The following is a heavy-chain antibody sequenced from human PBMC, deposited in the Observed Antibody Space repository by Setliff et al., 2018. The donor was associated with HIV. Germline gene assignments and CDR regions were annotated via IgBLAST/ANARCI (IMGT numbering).Heavy chain of an antibody. Sequence: ASVKVSCKASGYTFTDYYIHWVRQAPGQGLEWMGWINPNTGVTTYALKLKGRVTITRDTSISTTYMELSRLSSDDTAVYYCARGELGYCSITSCYAGWFDPWGLGTLVTVS. V-gene: IGHV1-2*02. CDR1: GYTFTDYY. D-gene: IGHD2-2*01. J-gene: IGHJ5*02. CDR2: INPNTGVT. CDR3: ARGELGYCSITSCYAGWFDP.